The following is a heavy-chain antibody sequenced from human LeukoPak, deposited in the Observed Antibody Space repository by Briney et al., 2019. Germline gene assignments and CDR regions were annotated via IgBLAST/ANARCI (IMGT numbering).Heavy chain of an antibody. CDR2: INPNSGGT. Sequence: ASVKVSCKASGYTFTGYYMHWVRQAPGQGLEWMGWINPNSGGTNYAQKFQGRVTMTTDTSTSTAYMELRSLTSDDTGVYFCARGGSGWFGALEFDYWGQGTLVTVSS. CDR1: GYTFTGYY. J-gene: IGHJ4*02. V-gene: IGHV1-2*02. D-gene: IGHD3-10*01. CDR3: ARGGSGWFGALEFDY.